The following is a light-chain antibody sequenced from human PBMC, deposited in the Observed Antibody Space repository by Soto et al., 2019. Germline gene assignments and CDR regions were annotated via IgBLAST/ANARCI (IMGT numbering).Light chain of an antibody. Sequence: QSALTQPPSASGSPGQSVTISCTGTSSDVGGYNYVSWYQQHPGKAPKLIIYAVSERPSGVPDRFSGSKSGNTASLTVSGLQAEDEADYYCKSYAGTSGYVFGAGTQLTVL. CDR1: SSDVGGYNY. CDR2: AVS. J-gene: IGLJ7*01. V-gene: IGLV2-8*01. CDR3: KSYAGTSGYV.